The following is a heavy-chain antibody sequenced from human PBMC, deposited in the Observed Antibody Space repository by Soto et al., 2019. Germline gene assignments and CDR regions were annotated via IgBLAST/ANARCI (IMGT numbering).Heavy chain of an antibody. CDR1: GYTFTGYY. Sequence: ASVKVSCKASGYTFTGYYVHWVREAPGQGLEWMGWINPETGGTSYAQKFQGRVTLSRDTSINTAYLELSRLRFDDAAVYFCARERYRVISVGMDVWGQGTTVTVSS. CDR3: ARERYRVISVGMDV. J-gene: IGHJ6*02. CDR2: INPETGGT. D-gene: IGHD2-21*01. V-gene: IGHV1-2*02.